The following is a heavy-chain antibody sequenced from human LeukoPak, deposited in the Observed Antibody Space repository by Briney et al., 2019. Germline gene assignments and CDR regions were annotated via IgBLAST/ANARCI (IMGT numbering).Heavy chain of an antibody. CDR3: AKRSTPGYSNKWCLDF. Sequence: ASVKVPCKASGYTFTNYHMHLLRRAPGQGLEWMGMINPSGGSTSYTQKFQGRVTMTRDTSTSTVYMELSSLRSEDTAVYYCAKRSTPGYSNKWCLDFWGQGTLVTVAS. J-gene: IGHJ4*02. D-gene: IGHD6-13*01. CDR2: INPSGGST. V-gene: IGHV1-46*01. CDR1: GYTFTNYH.